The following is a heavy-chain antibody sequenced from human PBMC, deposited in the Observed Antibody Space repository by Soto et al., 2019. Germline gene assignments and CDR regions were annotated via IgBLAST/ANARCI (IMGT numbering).Heavy chain of an antibody. CDR1: GFTFSNFG. CDR3: ARILGRGVMIDY. CDR2: IWHDGSDK. J-gene: IGHJ4*02. Sequence: QVRLVESGGGVVQPGRSLRLSCAASGFTFSNFGMHWVRQAPGKGLEWVAVIWHDGSDKYYADSVRGRFTVSRDDAKNTLYLQMNSLRAEDTAVYYCARILGRGVMIDYWGQGTLVTVSS. V-gene: IGHV3-33*01. D-gene: IGHD2-8*02.